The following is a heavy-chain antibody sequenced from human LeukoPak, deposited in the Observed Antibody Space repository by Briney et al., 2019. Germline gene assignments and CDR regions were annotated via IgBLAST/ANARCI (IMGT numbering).Heavy chain of an antibody. Sequence: SETRSLTCTVSGGSISSYYWSWIRQPPGKGLEWIGYIYYSGSTNYNPALKSRVTISVDTSKNQFSLKLSSVTAADSALYYCAKLGSPYYYAMDVWGQGTTVTVSS. D-gene: IGHD3-16*01. V-gene: IGHV4-59*01. CDR2: IYYSGST. J-gene: IGHJ6*02. CDR1: GGSISSYY. CDR3: AKLGSPYYYAMDV.